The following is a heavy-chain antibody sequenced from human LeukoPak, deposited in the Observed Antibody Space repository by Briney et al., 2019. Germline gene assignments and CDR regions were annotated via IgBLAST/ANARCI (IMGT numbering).Heavy chain of an antibody. D-gene: IGHD6-6*01. V-gene: IGHV5-51*01. CDR3: ARTKPYSSSSVDAFDI. J-gene: IGHJ3*02. CDR1: GYSFTSYW. Sequence: GESLKISCKGSGYSFTSYWIGWERQMPGKGLEWMGIIYPGDSDTRYSPSFQGQVTISADKSISTAYLQWSSLKASDTAMYYCARTKPYSSSSVDAFDIWGQGTMVTVSS. CDR2: IYPGDSDT.